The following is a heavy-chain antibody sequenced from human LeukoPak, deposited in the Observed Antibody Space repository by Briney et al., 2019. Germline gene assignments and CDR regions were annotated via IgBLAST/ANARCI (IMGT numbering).Heavy chain of an antibody. V-gene: IGHV4-34*01. J-gene: IGHJ5*02. CDR3: ARGYYGSGSYAYNWFDP. CDR2: INHSGST. D-gene: IGHD3-10*01. Sequence: PSETLSLTCAVYGGSFSGYYWSWIRQLPGKGLEWIGEINHSGSTNYNPSLKSRVTISVDTSKNQFSLKLSSVTAADTAVYYCARGYYGSGSYAYNWFDPWGQGTLVTVPS. CDR1: GGSFSGYY.